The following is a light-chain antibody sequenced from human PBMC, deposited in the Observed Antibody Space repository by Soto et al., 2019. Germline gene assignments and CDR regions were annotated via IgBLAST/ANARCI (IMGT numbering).Light chain of an antibody. Sequence: ASQSVSSNLAWYQQKPGQAPRLLIYGASTRATDVPARFSGSGSGRESTFTCSILKPEDLPLYYWRLYGNSPATFGEGTKVDIK. CDR3: RLYGNSPAT. CDR2: GAS. CDR1: QSVSSN. V-gene: IGKV3D-15*02. J-gene: IGKJ1*01.